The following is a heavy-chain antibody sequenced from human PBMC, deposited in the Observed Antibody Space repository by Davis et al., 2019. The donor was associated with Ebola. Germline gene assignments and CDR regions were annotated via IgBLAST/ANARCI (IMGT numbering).Heavy chain of an antibody. CDR2: LGLSADT. V-gene: IGHV3-23*01. Sequence: GGSLRLSCAASGFIFSSYVMSWVRQAPGKGLEWVSTLGLSADTYYAASVKGRFASYRDNSRGTLYLQMNSVRDEDKAIYYCVKDSSNIWFDIWGQGTLVTVSS. CDR1: GFIFSSYV. D-gene: IGHD2/OR15-2a*01. CDR3: VKDSSNIWFDI. J-gene: IGHJ3*02.